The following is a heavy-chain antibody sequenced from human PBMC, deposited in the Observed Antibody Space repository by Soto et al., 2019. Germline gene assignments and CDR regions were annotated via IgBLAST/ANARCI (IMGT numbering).Heavy chain of an antibody. CDR1: GYTFTSYY. CDR2: INPSGGST. Sequence: ASVKVSCKASGYTFTSYYMHWVRQAPGQGLEWMGIINPSGGSTSYAQKFQGRVTMTRDTSTSAVYMELSSLRSEDTAVYYCARSTLWDYDILTGYGMDVWGQGTTVTVS. D-gene: IGHD3-9*01. CDR3: ARSTLWDYDILTGYGMDV. V-gene: IGHV1-46*01. J-gene: IGHJ6*02.